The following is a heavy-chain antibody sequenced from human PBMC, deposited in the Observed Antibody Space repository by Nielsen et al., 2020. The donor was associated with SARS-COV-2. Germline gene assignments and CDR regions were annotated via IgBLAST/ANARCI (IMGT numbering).Heavy chain of an antibody. V-gene: IGHV4-4*02. CDR1: GGSISSSNW. CDR3: ARVLVRGVLDY. J-gene: IGHJ4*02. Sequence: SETLSLTCAVSGGSISSSNWWSWVRQPPGKGLEWIGEINHSGSTNYNPSLKSRVTISVDTSKNQFSLKLSSVTAADTAVYYCARVLVRGVLDYWGQGTLVTVSS. CDR2: INHSGST. D-gene: IGHD3-10*01.